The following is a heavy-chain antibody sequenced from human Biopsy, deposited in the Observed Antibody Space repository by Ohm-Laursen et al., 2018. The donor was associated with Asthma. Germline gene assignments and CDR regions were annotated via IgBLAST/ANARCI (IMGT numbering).Heavy chain of an antibody. CDR2: ISYDGSNK. CDR1: GFTFSTYA. CDR3: ARDMNRDGWYFDY. D-gene: IGHD5-24*01. J-gene: IGHJ4*02. V-gene: IGHV3-30-3*01. Sequence: SLRLSCAAFGFTFSTYAMHWVRQAPGKGLEWVAVISYDGSNKYYADSVKGRFTTSRDNSKNTLYLQMNSLRGDDTAVYYCARDMNRDGWYFDYWGQGTLVTVSS.